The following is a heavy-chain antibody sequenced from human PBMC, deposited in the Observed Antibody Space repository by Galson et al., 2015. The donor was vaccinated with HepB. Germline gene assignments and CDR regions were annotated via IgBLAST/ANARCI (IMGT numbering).Heavy chain of an antibody. Sequence: SLRLSCAASGFTFSRYAMHWVRQAPGKGLECVALRDSVKGRFTISRDYSKSTLYLQMNSLRDEDTAIYYCARSPAAAAFFDFWGHGTLLTVSS. V-gene: IGHV3-33*01. CDR1: GFTFSRYA. J-gene: IGHJ4*01. D-gene: IGHD6-13*01. CDR2: R. CDR3: ARSPAAAAFFDF.